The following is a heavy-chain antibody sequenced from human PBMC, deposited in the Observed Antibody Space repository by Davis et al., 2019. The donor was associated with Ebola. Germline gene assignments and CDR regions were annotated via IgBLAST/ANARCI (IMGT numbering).Heavy chain of an antibody. Sequence: GESLKISCKGSGYSFTNYWIGWVRQMPGKGLEWMGIIYPHDSAARYSPSFQGQVTISADKSINTAYLQWSSLKASDTAMYYCARQGWSGYSLRHWLDPWGRGTLVTVSS. D-gene: IGHD3-3*01. CDR1: GYSFTNYW. CDR2: IYPHDSAA. J-gene: IGHJ5*02. V-gene: IGHV5-51*01. CDR3: ARQGWSGYSLRHWLDP.